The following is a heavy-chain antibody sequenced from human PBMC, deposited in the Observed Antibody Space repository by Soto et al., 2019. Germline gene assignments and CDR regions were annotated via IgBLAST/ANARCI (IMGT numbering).Heavy chain of an antibody. CDR2: IYYSGST. D-gene: IGHD6-6*01. CDR1: GGSISSSSYY. CDR3: ARHAAARRLLGFDY. Sequence: PSEILSLTCTVSGGSISSSSYYWGWIRQPPGKGLEWIGSIYYSGSTYYNPSLKSRVTISVDTSKNQFSLKLSSVTAADTAVYYCARHAAARRLLGFDYWGQGTLVTVSS. V-gene: IGHV4-39*01. J-gene: IGHJ4*02.